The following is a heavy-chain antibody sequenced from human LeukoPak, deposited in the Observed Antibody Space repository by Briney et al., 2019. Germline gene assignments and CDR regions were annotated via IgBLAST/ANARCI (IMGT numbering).Heavy chain of an antibody. CDR2: IGYDGSNK. CDR3: AKDQSGSSYYLDY. D-gene: IGHD1-26*01. CDR1: GFTFSSYG. J-gene: IGHJ4*02. V-gene: IGHV3-33*06. Sequence: GGSLRLSCAASGFTFSSYGMHWVRQAPGKGLEWVAVIGYDGSNKYYADSVKGRFTISRDNSKNTLYLQMNSLRAEDTAVYYCAKDQSGSSYYLDYWGQGTLVTVSS.